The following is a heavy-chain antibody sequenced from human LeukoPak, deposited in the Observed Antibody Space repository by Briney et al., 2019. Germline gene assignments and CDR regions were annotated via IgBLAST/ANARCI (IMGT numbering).Heavy chain of an antibody. CDR1: GGSISSGGYY. CDR2: IYYSGST. J-gene: IGHJ4*02. Sequence: ASQTLSLTCTVSGGSISSGGYYWSWIRQHPGKGLEWIGYIYYSGSTYYNPSLKSRVTISVDTSKNQLSLKLSSVTAADTAVYYCARIESPTVTTYFDYWGQGTLVTVSS. D-gene: IGHD4-11*01. CDR3: ARIESPTVTTYFDY. V-gene: IGHV4-31*03.